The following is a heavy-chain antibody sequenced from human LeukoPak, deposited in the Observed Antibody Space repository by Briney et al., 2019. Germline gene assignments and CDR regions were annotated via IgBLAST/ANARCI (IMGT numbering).Heavy chain of an antibody. CDR3: ARVARDTIFGVVINYYYYMDV. D-gene: IGHD3-3*01. CDR1: GFTFSSYS. CDR2: IKQDGSEK. V-gene: IGHV3-7*01. J-gene: IGHJ6*03. Sequence: PGGSLRLSCAASGFTFSSYSMNWVRQAPGKGLEWVANIKQDGSEKYYVDSVKGRFTISRDNAKNSLYLQMNSLRAEDTAVYYCARVARDTIFGVVINYYYYMDVWGKGTTVTVSS.